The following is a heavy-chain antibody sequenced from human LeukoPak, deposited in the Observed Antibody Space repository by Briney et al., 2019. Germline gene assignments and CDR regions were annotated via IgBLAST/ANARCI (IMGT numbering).Heavy chain of an antibody. CDR1: GGSISSFS. V-gene: IGHV4-59*01. CDR2: IYYSGST. J-gene: IGHJ4*02. D-gene: IGHD7-27*01. Sequence: PPQTLSLTCTVSGGSISSFSSSWIRQPPGEGLEWIGGIYYSGSTNYNPSLTRRVTISVDTSKNQFSLKLSSVTAAVTAVYCCARASFSLTVDYWGQGTLVTVSS. CDR3: ARASFSLTVDY.